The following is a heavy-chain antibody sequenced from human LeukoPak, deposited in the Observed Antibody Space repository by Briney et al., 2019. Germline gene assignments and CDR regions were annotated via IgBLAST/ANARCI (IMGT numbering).Heavy chain of an antibody. Sequence: SETLSLTCTVSGGSVSSGSYYWSWSRQPPGKGLEWIGYIYYSGSTNYNPSLKSRVTISVDTSKNQFSLKLSSVTAADTAVYYCARVSTHYYDSSGYYHPFDYWGQGTLVTVSS. J-gene: IGHJ4*02. CDR1: GGSVSSGSYY. V-gene: IGHV4-61*01. CDR2: IYYSGST. CDR3: ARVSTHYYDSSGYYHPFDY. D-gene: IGHD3-22*01.